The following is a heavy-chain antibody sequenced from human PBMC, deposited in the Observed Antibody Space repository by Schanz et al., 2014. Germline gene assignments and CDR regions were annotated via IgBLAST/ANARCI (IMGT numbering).Heavy chain of an antibody. CDR3: ATWSGTRLFHN. CDR1: GGSFSGYW. CDR2: VNHGGYT. Sequence: QVQLQQWGAGLLKPSETLSLTCAFSGGSFSGYWWTWVRQSPGKGLEWIGEVNHGGYTNYNPSLRSGVTVSVDMSKKQFPLRLSSVTAADTAAYYCATWSGTRLFHNWGQGTLVTVSS. J-gene: IGHJ4*02. V-gene: IGHV4-34*01. D-gene: IGHD1-7*01.